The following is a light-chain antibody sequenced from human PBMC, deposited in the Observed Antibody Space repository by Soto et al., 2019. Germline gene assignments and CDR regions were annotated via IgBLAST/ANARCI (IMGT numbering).Light chain of an antibody. CDR3: QQYNQWPHP. CDR1: QNIGRN. Sequence: EIEMTQSPATLSVSPGERATLSSRASQNIGRNLAWYQQIPGQAPRLLFYDASTRATGIPARFSASGSGTEFTLTITSLQSEDFAVYYCQQYNQWPHPFGGGTKVDIK. CDR2: DAS. V-gene: IGKV3-15*01. J-gene: IGKJ4*01.